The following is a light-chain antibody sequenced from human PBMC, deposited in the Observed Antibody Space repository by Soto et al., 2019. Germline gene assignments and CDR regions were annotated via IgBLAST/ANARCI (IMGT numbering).Light chain of an antibody. J-gene: IGKJ4*01. V-gene: IGKV3-11*01. Sequence: EVVLTQSPATLSLSPGERATLSCRASDNVYSYIAWYQQKPGQAPRLLIYDTSNRATGIPARFSGSGSGTDLTLTISSLEPEDFAVYYCQQRYNWPPLTFGGGTRVEFK. CDR3: QQRYNWPPLT. CDR2: DTS. CDR1: DNVYSY.